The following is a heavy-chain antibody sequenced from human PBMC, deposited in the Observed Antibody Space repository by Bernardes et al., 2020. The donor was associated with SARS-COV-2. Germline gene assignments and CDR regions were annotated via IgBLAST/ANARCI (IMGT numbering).Heavy chain of an antibody. J-gene: IGHJ4*02. CDR1: GFTLSSYA. V-gene: IGHV3-23*01. D-gene: IGHD2-21*02. CDR3: AKDYCGGDCDFFDY. Sequence: GGSLRLSCAASGFTLSSYAMSWVRQAPGKGLEWVSGMSGDVDDTYYADSVKGRFTISRDNAMNTLFLQMNSLRAEDTAVYYCAKDYCGGDCDFFDYWGQGTLVSVSS. CDR2: MSGDVDDT.